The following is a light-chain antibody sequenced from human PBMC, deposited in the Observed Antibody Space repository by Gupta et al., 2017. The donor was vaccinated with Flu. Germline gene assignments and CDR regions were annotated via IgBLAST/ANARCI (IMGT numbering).Light chain of an antibody. CDR2: RNN. CDR1: TSNIGSDY. J-gene: IGLJ3*02. Sequence: QSVLTQPPSASGTPGQRVTISCSGSTSNIGSDYVYWYQQLPGTAPKLLIYRNNQRPSGVPDRFSGSTSGTSASLAISGLRSEDEADYYCAAWDDSLSVWVFGGGTKLTGL. CDR3: AAWDDSLSVWV. V-gene: IGLV1-47*01.